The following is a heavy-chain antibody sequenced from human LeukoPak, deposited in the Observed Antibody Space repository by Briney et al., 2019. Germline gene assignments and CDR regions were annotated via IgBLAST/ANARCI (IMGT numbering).Heavy chain of an antibody. CDR2: IYYSGST. V-gene: IGHV4-39*07. J-gene: IGHJ4*02. CDR1: DGSISSTSYY. Sequence: SETLSLTCTVSDGSISSTSYYWGWIRQPPGKGLEWIGSIYYSGSTYYNPSLKSRVTMSVDTSKNQFSLKLSSVTAADTAVYYCVRDAYSVYDGLWGQGTLVTVSS. CDR3: VRDAYSVYDGL. D-gene: IGHD5/OR15-5a*01.